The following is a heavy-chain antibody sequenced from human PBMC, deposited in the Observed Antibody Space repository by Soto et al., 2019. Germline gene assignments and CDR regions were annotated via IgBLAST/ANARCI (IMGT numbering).Heavy chain of an antibody. CDR1: GGSISSYY. CDR2: IYTSGST. D-gene: IGHD3-16*02. CDR3: ARDTQGVWGSYRYSYFDY. J-gene: IGHJ4*02. V-gene: IGHV4-4*07. Sequence: SETLSLTCTVSGGSISSYYWSWIRQPAGKGLEWIGRIYTSGSTNYNPSLKSRVTMSVDTSKNHFSLKLSSVTAADTAVYYCARDTQGVWGSYRYSYFDYWGQGTLVTVSS.